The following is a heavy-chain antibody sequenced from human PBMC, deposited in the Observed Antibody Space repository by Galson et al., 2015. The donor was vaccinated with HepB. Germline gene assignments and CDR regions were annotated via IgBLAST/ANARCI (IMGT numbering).Heavy chain of an antibody. CDR1: GFTFSSYA. CDR3: AKEGYYDSSGYYLG. CDR2: ISGSGGSA. J-gene: IGHJ4*02. D-gene: IGHD3-22*01. Sequence: SLRLSCAASGFTFSSYAMSWVRQAPGKGLEWVSAISGSGGSAYYADSVKGRFTISRDNSKNTLYLQMNSLRAEDTAGYYCAKEGYYDSSGYYLGWGQGTLVTVSS. V-gene: IGHV3-23*01.